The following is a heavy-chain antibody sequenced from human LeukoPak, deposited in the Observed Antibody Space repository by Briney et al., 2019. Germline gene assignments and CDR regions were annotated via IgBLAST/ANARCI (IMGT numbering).Heavy chain of an antibody. J-gene: IGHJ4*02. CDR2: IYYSGST. D-gene: IGHD3-3*01. CDR1: GGSISSSSYY. CDR3: AGYYDFWSGYYTPYYFDY. Sequence: SETLSLTCTVSGGSISSSSYYWGWIRQPPGKGLEWIGSIYYSGSTYYNPSLKSRVTISVDTSKNQFSLKLSSVTAADTAVYYCAGYYDFWSGYYTPYYFDYWGQGTLVTVSS. V-gene: IGHV4-39*07.